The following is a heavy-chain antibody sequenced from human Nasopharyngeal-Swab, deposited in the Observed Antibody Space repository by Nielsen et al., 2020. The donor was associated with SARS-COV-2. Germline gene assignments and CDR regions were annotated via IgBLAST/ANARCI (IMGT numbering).Heavy chain of an antibody. Sequence: ESLKPPCPVSGFTFSTFWMTWVRQAPGKGLEWVANIKEDGSQKYYLDSVKGRFTISRDNAKNSLYLQMTSLRAEDTAIYFCARAVAGATDYWGQGTLVTVSS. CDR3: ARAVAGATDY. J-gene: IGHJ4*02. D-gene: IGHD1-26*01. CDR2: IKEDGSQK. V-gene: IGHV3-7*03. CDR1: GFTFSTFW.